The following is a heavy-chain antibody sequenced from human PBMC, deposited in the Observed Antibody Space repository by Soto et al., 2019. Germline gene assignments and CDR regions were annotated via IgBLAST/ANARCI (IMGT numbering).Heavy chain of an antibody. V-gene: IGHV3-33*01. CDR1: GFTFSSYG. CDR3: ARDGCSSTSCPYYYYMDV. CDR2: IWYDGSNK. D-gene: IGHD2-2*01. Sequence: GGSLRLSCAASGFTFSSYGMHWVRQAPGKGLEWVAVIWYDGSNKYYADSVKGRFTISRDNSKNTLYLQMNSLRAEDTAVYYCARDGCSSTSCPYYYYMDVWGKGTTVTVSS. J-gene: IGHJ6*03.